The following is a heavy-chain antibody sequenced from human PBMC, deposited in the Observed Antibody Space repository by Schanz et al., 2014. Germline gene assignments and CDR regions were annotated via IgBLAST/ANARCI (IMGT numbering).Heavy chain of an antibody. CDR1: GFTFSTYW. J-gene: IGHJ4*02. Sequence: EVQLVESGGGLVQPGGSLRLSCAASGFTFSTYWMSWVRQAPGKGLEWVANIKQDESERSYVDSVKGRFTISRDDAKNSVYLHMNSLRSEDTAIYFCARDQASTHWGQGTPVTVSS. V-gene: IGHV3-7*01. CDR3: ARDQASTH. CDR2: IKQDESER.